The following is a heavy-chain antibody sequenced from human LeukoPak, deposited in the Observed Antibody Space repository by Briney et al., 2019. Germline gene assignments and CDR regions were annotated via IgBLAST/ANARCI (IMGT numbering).Heavy chain of an antibody. D-gene: IGHD6-13*01. CDR3: ARLSIAAGGD. CDR1: GGSLSGYY. CDR2: INHSGST. V-gene: IGHV4-34*01. J-gene: IGHJ4*02. Sequence: SETLSLTCAVYGGSLSGYYWSWIRQPPGKGLEWIGEINHSGSTNYNPSLKSRVTISVDTSKNQFSLKLSSVTAADTAVYYCARLSIAAGGDWGQGTLVTVSS.